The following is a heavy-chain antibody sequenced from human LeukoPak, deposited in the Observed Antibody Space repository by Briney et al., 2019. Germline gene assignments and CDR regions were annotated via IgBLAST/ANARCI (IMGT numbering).Heavy chain of an antibody. J-gene: IGHJ4*02. V-gene: IGHV1-2*02. CDR1: GYTFTGYY. Sequence: ASVKVSCKASGYTFTGYYMHWVRQDPRQGLEWMGWINPNSGGTNYAQKFQGRVTMTRDTSISTAYMELSRLTSDDTALYYCARTYTAVHYFDYWGQGTLVPSPQ. CDR3: ARTYTAVHYFDY. CDR2: INPNSGGT. D-gene: IGHD2-21*02.